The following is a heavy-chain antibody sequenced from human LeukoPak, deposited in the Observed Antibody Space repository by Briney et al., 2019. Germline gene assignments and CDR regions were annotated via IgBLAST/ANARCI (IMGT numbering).Heavy chain of an antibody. CDR3: ARALYYYDSSGYHVSGNDY. D-gene: IGHD3-22*01. Sequence: PGGSLRLSCAASGFTISINYMSWVRQAPGKGLEWVSVIYSGGSTYYADSVKGRFTISRDNSKSTLYLQMSSLRAEDTAVYYCARALYYYDSSGYHVSGNDYWGQGTLVTVSS. V-gene: IGHV3-53*01. CDR1: GFTISINY. J-gene: IGHJ4*02. CDR2: IYSGGST.